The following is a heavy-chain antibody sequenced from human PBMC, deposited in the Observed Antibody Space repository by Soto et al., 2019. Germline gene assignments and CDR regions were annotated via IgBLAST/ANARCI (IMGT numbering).Heavy chain of an antibody. V-gene: IGHV3-23*01. CDR2: ISGSGGST. CDR3: AKDPGYSSSWYGDY. Sequence: VQLLESGGGLVQPGGSLRLSCAASGFTFSSYAMSWVRQAPGKGLEWVSAISGSGGSTYYADSVKGRFTISRDNSKNTLYLQMNSLGAEDTAVYYCAKDPGYSSSWYGDYWGQGTLVTVSS. D-gene: IGHD6-13*01. CDR1: GFTFSSYA. J-gene: IGHJ4*02.